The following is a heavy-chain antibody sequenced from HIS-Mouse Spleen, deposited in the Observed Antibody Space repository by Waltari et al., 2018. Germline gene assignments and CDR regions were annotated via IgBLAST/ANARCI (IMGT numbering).Heavy chain of an antibody. CDR1: GGSISSSSYY. Sequence: ESGPGLVKPSETLSLTCTVSGGSISSSSYYWGWIRQPPGKGLEWIGSIYYSGSTYYNPSLKSRVTISVDTSKNQFSLKLSSVTAADTAVYYCARTRGYWYFDLWGRGTLVTVSS. CDR2: IYYSGST. D-gene: IGHD3-10*01. V-gene: IGHV4-39*01. CDR3: ARTRGYWYFDL. J-gene: IGHJ2*01.